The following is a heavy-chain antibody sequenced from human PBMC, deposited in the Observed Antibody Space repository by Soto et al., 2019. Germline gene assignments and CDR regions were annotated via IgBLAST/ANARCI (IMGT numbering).Heavy chain of an antibody. CDR1: GLTVSRTQ. V-gene: IGHV3-53*02. D-gene: IGHD6-6*01. J-gene: IGHJ4*01. Sequence: EVQLVETGGGLIQPGGSLRLSCAVSGLTVSRTQMSWVRQAPGEWPQWVAVIYSAGITYYANAVKGRFTISRDISENKIFLELNGVTVDDTAVYYCARAREPEYSSSIFFDYWGRGTVVTVSS. CDR2: IYSAGIT. CDR3: ARAREPEYSSSIFFDY.